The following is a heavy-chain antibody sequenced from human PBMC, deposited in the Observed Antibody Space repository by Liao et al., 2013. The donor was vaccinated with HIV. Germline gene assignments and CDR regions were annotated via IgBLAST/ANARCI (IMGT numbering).Heavy chain of an antibody. Sequence: QVQLQASGPGLVKPSQTLSLTCTVSGNSIASNSFYWSWIRQPAGKGLEWIGRIYPSGSTYYNPSLKSRVTISVDTSNNQFSLKLSSVTAADTAMYYCARELLWFGEVKGFDPWGQGTLVTVSS. CDR2: IYPSGST. D-gene: IGHD3-10*01. CDR3: ARELLWFGEVKGFDP. J-gene: IGHJ5*02. V-gene: IGHV4-61*02. CDR1: GNSIASNSFY.